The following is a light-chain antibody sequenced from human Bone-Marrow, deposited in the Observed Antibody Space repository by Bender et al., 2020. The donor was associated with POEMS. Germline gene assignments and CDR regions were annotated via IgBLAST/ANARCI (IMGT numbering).Light chain of an antibody. Sequence: QSVLTQPPSVSGAPGQTVTISCTGTSSNIGGDYHVHWYQHLPGTAPKLLIYDNSDRPSGIPDRFSGSKSGPSASLAITGLRAEDEADYYCQSYDNRLTGLIFGGGTRLTVL. J-gene: IGLJ2*01. CDR3: QSYDNRLTGLI. CDR1: SSNIGGDYH. CDR2: DNS. V-gene: IGLV1-40*01.